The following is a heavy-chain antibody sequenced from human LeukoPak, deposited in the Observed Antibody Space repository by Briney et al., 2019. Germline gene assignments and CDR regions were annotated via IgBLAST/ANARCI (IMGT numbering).Heavy chain of an antibody. CDR3: ARGHSGSPSFDI. J-gene: IGHJ3*02. D-gene: IGHD1-26*01. Sequence: SVKVSCKASGGTFSSYAISWVRQAPGQGLEWMGRIIPIFGTANYAQKFQGRVTITTDESTSTAYMELSSLRSEDTAVYYCARGHSGSPSFDIWGQGTMITVSS. V-gene: IGHV1-69*05. CDR2: IIPIFGTA. CDR1: GGTFSSYA.